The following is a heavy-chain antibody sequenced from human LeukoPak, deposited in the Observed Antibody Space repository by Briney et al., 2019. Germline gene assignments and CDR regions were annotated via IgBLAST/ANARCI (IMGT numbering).Heavy chain of an antibody. D-gene: IGHD6-13*01. Sequence: AGSLRLSCAASGFTFSSYGMHWVRQAPGKGLEWVAVIWYDGSNKYYADSVKGRFTISRDNSKNTLYLQMNSLRAEDTAVYYCARGRDSSSWYRVPFDYWGQGTLVAVSS. CDR2: IWYDGSNK. V-gene: IGHV3-33*01. CDR3: ARGRDSSSWYRVPFDY. J-gene: IGHJ4*02. CDR1: GFTFSSYG.